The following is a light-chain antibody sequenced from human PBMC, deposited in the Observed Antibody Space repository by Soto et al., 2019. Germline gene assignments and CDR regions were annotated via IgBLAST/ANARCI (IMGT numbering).Light chain of an antibody. CDR2: DAS. V-gene: IGKV3-11*01. CDR3: QQHSNWPPIT. Sequence: EIVMPQSPATLSVSRGESVTLSCMASQIISNYVAWYQQKPGQAPRLLIYDASDRATGIPGRFSGSGSGTDFTLTISSLEPEDFAVYYCQQHSNWPPITFGQGRRLEI. CDR1: QIISNY. J-gene: IGKJ5*01.